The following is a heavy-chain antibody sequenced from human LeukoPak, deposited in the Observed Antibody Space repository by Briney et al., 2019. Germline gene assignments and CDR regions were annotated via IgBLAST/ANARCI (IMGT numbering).Heavy chain of an antibody. CDR1: GFTFSNYD. D-gene: IGHD6-13*01. CDR2: IGTAGDI. J-gene: IGHJ4*02. Sequence: GGSLRPSCAASGFTFSNYDMHWVRQATGKGLEWVSGIGTAGDIYYPGSVKGRFTISRDNAKNSLFLQMNSLRAEDTAVYYCAKGDPIAAAGLADYWGQGTLVTVSS. V-gene: IGHV3-13*01. CDR3: AKGDPIAAAGLADY.